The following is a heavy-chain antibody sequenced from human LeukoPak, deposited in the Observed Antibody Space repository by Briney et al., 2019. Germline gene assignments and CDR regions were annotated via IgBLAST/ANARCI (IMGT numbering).Heavy chain of an antibody. Sequence: GRTLRLSCAASGFTFSSYAMHWVRQAPGKGLEWVAVISYDGSNKYYADSVKGRFTISRDSSKNTLYLQMNSLRAEDTAVYYCASSRDGYNYMGYFDYWGQGTLVTVSS. V-gene: IGHV3-30*04. CDR3: ASSRDGYNYMGYFDY. CDR1: GFTFSSYA. CDR2: ISYDGSNK. J-gene: IGHJ4*02. D-gene: IGHD5-24*01.